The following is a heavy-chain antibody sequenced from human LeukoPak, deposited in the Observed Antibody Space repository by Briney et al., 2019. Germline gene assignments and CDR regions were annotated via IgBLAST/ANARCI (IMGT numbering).Heavy chain of an antibody. D-gene: IGHD2-21*02. CDR3: VRGDWYFES. J-gene: IGHJ4*02. CDR2: VNKEGTEK. CDR1: GFNFSDSR. Sequence: PGGSLRLSCAASGFNFSDSRMTWVRQAPGTGLEWVANVNKEGTEKHFLDSVEGQFTISRDNAKKSLYLQMSSLRPEDTAVYFCVRGDWYFESWGQGTLVTVSS. V-gene: IGHV3-7*04.